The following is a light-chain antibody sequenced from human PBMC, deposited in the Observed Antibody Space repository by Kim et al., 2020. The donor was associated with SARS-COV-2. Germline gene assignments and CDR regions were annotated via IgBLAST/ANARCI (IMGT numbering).Light chain of an antibody. V-gene: IGLV4-69*01. CDR3: QTWDTNIIV. Sequence: QLVLTQSPSASASLGASVKLTCTLSSGHSTYAIAWHQQQPEKGPRYLMKVNGDGSHSKGDGIPDRFSGSSSGAERYLTISSLQSEDEADYYCQTWDTNIIVFGGGTTLTVL. J-gene: IGLJ3*02. CDR1: SGHSTYA. CDR2: VNGDGSH.